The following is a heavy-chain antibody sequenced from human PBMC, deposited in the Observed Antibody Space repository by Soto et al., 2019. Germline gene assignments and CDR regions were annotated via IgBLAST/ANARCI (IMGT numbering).Heavy chain of an antibody. CDR2: LFYSGST. J-gene: IGHJ5*02. CDR1: GGSISSSSYY. D-gene: IGHD2-15*01. Sequence: SETLSLTCTVSGGSISSSSYYWGWIRQPPGKGLEWIGSLFYSGSTYYNPSLKGRLTISVDKSNNQFSLTLKYVTAADTAVYYCATLPPRIEVTVLPIPTWGQGTLVTVSS. CDR3: ATLPPRIEVTVLPIPT. V-gene: IGHV4-39*07.